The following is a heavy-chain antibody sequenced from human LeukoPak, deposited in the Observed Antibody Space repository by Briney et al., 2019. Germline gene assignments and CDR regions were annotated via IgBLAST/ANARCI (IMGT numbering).Heavy chain of an antibody. CDR1: GGTFSSYA. CDR2: IIPIFRTA. D-gene: IGHD6-19*01. Sequence: SVKVSCKASGGTFSSYAISWVRQAPGQELEWMGRIIPIFRTANYAQKFQGRVTITTDESTSTAYMELSSLRSEDTAVYYCARDRLWGSLYSSGWYAPTLYFDYWGQGTLVTVSS. J-gene: IGHJ4*02. CDR3: ARDRLWGSLYSSGWYAPTLYFDY. V-gene: IGHV1-69*05.